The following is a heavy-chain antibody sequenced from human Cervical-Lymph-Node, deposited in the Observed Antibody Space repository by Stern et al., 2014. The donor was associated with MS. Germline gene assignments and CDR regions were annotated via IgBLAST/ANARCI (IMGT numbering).Heavy chain of an antibody. CDR3: ARLVAPGGDAFDI. CDR1: GYRFTNYW. J-gene: IGHJ3*02. V-gene: IGHV5-51*01. CDR2: IYPGDSDA. D-gene: IGHD3-16*02. Sequence: DQLVQSGGEMKKPGESLQISCQGSGYRFTNYWIGWVRQMPGKGLEWMGIIYPGDSDARYSPSFRGPVTISAGKSINTAYLKRTSLRASDTAIYYCARLVAPGGDAFDIWGQGTWVIVSS.